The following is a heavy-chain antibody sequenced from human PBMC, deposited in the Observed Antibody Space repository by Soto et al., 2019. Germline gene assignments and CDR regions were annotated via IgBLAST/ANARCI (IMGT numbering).Heavy chain of an antibody. J-gene: IGHJ6*02. CDR1: GFTFSSYA. Sequence: GVSLRLSCAASGFTFSSYAMHWIRQAPGKGLEYVSAISSNGGSTYYANSVKGRFTISRDNSKNTLYLQMGSLRAEDMAVYYCARDRGSRGRGRYCSGGSCYLDYYYYGMDVWGQGTTVTVSS. D-gene: IGHD2-15*01. V-gene: IGHV3-64*01. CDR3: ARDRGSRGRGRYCSGGSCYLDYYYYGMDV. CDR2: ISSNGGST.